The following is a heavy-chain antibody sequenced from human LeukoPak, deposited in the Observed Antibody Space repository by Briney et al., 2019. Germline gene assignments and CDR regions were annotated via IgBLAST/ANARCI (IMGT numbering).Heavy chain of an antibody. Sequence: PGGSLRLSCAASGFTFSTYGMDWVRQAPGKGLEWVAVISFDGTHDFYADSVKGRFTISRDNSKNTLYLQMNSLRADDTAVYYCARARATVTRISSFDIWGQGTMVTVSS. V-gene: IGHV3-30*19. D-gene: IGHD4-17*01. CDR3: ARARATVTRISSFDI. CDR1: GFTFSTYG. CDR2: ISFDGTHD. J-gene: IGHJ3*02.